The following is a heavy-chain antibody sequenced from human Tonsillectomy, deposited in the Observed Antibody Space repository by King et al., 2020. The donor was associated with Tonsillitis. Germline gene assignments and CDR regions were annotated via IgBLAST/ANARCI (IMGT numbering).Heavy chain of an antibody. CDR2: FYRGGSI. J-gene: IGHJ6*02. Sequence: VQLVESGGGLVQPGGSLRLSCAGSGFTVSSNHMSWVRQAPGKGLEWVSVFYRGGSIYYADSVKGRFTISRDNSKNTLYLQMNSLRAEGSAVYYCVRDTSMGRGVIAHYYAMDVWGLGTTVTVSS. CDR1: GFTVSSNH. CDR3: VRDTSMGRGVIAHYYAMDV. V-gene: IGHV3-66*01. D-gene: IGHD3-10*01.